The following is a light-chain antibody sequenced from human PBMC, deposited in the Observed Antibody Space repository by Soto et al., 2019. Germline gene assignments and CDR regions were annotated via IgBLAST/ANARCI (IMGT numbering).Light chain of an antibody. CDR3: CSYTRTSNHYF. V-gene: IGLV2-14*01. CDR2: EVR. Sequence: QSALTQHASVSGSPGRSITISCTGTSSDIGGYDYVSWYQQRPGKAPKLMIYEVRYRPSGVSNRFSGSKSGNTASLTISGLQAEDEAVYYCCSYTRTSNHYFFGSGTKVTVL. CDR1: SSDIGGYDY. J-gene: IGLJ1*01.